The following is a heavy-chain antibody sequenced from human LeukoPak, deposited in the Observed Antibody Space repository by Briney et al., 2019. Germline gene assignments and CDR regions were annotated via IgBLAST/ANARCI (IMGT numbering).Heavy chain of an antibody. CDR3: ARAVAGDYFDY. CDR1: GYTVTGYY. Sequence: ASVKVSCKSSGYTVTGYYMHWVRQAPGQGLEWMGWINPNSGGTNYAQKFQGRVTMTRDTSISTAYMELSRLRSDDTAVYYCARAVAGDYFDYWGQGTLVTVSS. V-gene: IGHV1-2*02. J-gene: IGHJ4*02. D-gene: IGHD6-19*01. CDR2: INPNSGGT.